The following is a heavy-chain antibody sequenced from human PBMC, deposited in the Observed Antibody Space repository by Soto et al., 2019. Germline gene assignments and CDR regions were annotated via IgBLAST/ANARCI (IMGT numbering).Heavy chain of an antibody. J-gene: IGHJ6*02. D-gene: IGHD2-8*01. CDR3: AASLMVTISQSSPDSSSSGMYV. Sequence: ASVKVSCKASGFTFTSSAVQWVRQARGQSLEWIGWIVVGSGNTNYAQKFQERVTITRDMSTSTAYMELSSLGSEDTAVYYCAASLMVTISQSSPDSSSSGMYVCAQRSTVPVS. CDR2: IVVGSGNT. V-gene: IGHV1-58*01. CDR1: GFTFTSSA.